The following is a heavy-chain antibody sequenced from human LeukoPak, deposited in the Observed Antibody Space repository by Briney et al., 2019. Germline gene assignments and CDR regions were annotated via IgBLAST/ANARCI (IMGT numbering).Heavy chain of an antibody. Sequence: GGSLGFPCAASGFPLNGHWIIGSRGPPGRGWEWVANINQGGSDKYYVDSVKGRFTISRDNANNLLYLQMNSLRGEDTAVYYCTRDRSRAEDDWGQGTLVTVSS. CDR3: TRDRSRAEDD. J-gene: IGHJ4*02. CDR2: INQGGSDK. V-gene: IGHV3-7*01. D-gene: IGHD1-14*01. CDR1: GFPLNGHW.